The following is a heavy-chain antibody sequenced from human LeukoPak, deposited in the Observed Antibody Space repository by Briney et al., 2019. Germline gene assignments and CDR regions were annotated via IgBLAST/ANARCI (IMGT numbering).Heavy chain of an antibody. CDR1: GFTVSSNY. CDR3: AREGPKSIDSRRHTDRGRAFDI. J-gene: IGHJ3*02. D-gene: IGHD3-10*01. CDR2: IYSGGST. V-gene: IGHV3-53*01. Sequence: TGESLRLSCAASGFTVSSNYMSWVRQAPGKGLEWVSAIYSGGSTYYADSVKGRFTISRDNSKNTLYLQMNSLRAEDTAVYYCAREGPKSIDSRRHTDRGRAFDIWGQGTMVTVSS.